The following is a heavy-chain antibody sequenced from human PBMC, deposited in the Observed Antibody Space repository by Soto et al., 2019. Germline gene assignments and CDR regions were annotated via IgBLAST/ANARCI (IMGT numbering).Heavy chain of an antibody. J-gene: IGHJ4*02. CDR1: GFTFSSYG. D-gene: IGHD1-1*01. CDR2: VSFQGSDK. CDR3: AKAGTPGGTYFHT. V-gene: IGHV3-30*18. Sequence: QVQLVDSGGGVVQPGRSLTLPCAVSGFTFSSYGMHWVRQAPSKGLEWMTFVSFQGSDKNYADSVKGRFNISRDNSKNTLYLQINSLRVEDTRVYYCAKAGTPGGTYFHTWGPRTLFTVSS.